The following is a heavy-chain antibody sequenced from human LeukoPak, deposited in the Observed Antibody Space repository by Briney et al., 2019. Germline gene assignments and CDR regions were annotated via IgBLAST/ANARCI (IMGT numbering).Heavy chain of an antibody. Sequence: PSETLSLTCTVSGGSVSSTGYYWGWIRQPPGKGLEWIGTIHYNGGTYYNPSLKGRVTISIDTSKNRFSLQLSSVTAADTAVYYCARITGGYSYGFDYWGQGTLVTVSS. CDR3: ARITGGYSYGFDY. V-gene: IGHV4-39*07. CDR1: GGSVSSTGYY. J-gene: IGHJ4*02. D-gene: IGHD5-18*01. CDR2: IHYNGGT.